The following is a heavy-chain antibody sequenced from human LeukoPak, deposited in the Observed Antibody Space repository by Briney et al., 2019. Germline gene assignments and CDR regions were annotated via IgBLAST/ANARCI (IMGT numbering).Heavy chain of an antibody. J-gene: IGHJ3*02. CDR1: GFTFSSYS. CDR2: ISSSSSYI. D-gene: IGHD3-22*01. Sequence: GGSLRLSCAASGFTFSSYSMNWVRQAPGKGLEWVSSISSSSSYIYYADSVKGRFTISRDNAKNSLYLQMNSLRAEDTAVYYCASPIVVVVIPPDAFDIWGQGTMVTVSS. V-gene: IGHV3-21*04. CDR3: ASPIVVVVIPPDAFDI.